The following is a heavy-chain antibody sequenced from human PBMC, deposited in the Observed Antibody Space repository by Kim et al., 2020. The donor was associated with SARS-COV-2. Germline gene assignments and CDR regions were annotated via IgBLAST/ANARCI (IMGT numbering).Heavy chain of an antibody. Sequence: SETLSLTCTVSGGSISNFYWSWSRQPPGKGLEWIGYVYYSGTTNYNPSLSSRVTISVDTSKNQVSLKLSSVTAADTAVYYCARRDTNGYYGHWGQGTLVTVSS. V-gene: IGHV4-59*01. J-gene: IGHJ4*02. CDR3: ARRDTNGYYGH. D-gene: IGHD3-22*01. CDR2: VYYSGTT. CDR1: GGSISNFY.